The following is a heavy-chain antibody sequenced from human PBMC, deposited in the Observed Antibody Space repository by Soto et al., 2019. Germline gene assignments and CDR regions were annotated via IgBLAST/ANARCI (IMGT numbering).Heavy chain of an antibody. CDR3: ATEYHNYDTSGYYHDPFQH. CDR2: ISSSSTTK. CDR1: GFTFNSYS. V-gene: IGHV3-48*02. J-gene: IGHJ1*01. Sequence: GGSLRLSCAASGFTFNSYSMNWVRQAPGKGLEWVSYISSSSTTKYYTDSVKGRFTISRDNAKNSLFLQMNSLRDEDTAVYYCATEYHNYDTSGYYHDPFQHGGKGTLVTVSS. D-gene: IGHD3-22*01.